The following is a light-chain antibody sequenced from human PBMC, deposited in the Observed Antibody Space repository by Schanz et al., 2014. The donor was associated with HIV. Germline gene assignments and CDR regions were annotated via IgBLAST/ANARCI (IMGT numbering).Light chain of an antibody. CDR3: SSFAGNNKLL. Sequence: QSALTQPASVSGSPGQSITISCTGTSSDVAGYNYVSWYQQHPGKAPKLMIYDVSNRPSGVSNRFSGSKSGNTASLTISGLQADDEADYYCSSFAGNNKLLFGGGTKLTVL. CDR2: DVS. CDR1: SSDVAGYNY. J-gene: IGLJ2*01. V-gene: IGLV2-14*03.